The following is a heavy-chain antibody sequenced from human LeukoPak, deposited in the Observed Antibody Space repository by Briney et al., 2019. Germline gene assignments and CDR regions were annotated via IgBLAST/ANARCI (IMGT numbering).Heavy chain of an antibody. J-gene: IGHJ4*02. V-gene: IGHV5-51*01. D-gene: IGHD5-12*01. CDR3: ARVYSYKLRWLQLGYYFDY. Sequence: GESLKISCKGSGYSFTSYWIGWVRQMPGKGPEWMGIIYPGDSDTRYSPSFQGQVTISADKSISTAYLQWSSLKASDTAMYYCARVYSYKLRWLQLGYYFDYWGQGTLVTVSS. CDR1: GYSFTSYW. CDR2: IYPGDSDT.